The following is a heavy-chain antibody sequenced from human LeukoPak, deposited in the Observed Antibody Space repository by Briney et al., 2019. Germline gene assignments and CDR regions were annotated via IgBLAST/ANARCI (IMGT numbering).Heavy chain of an antibody. V-gene: IGHV4-34*01. D-gene: IGHD3-22*01. CDR2: INHSGST. J-gene: IGHJ4*02. Sequence: SETLSLTCAVYGGSVSGYYWSWIRQPPGKGLEWIGEINHSGSTNSNTSLKSQATISVDTSKNQFSLKRRSVTAADTAVYYCARVTGYVIEDYFDYWGQGTLVTVSS. CDR3: ARVTGYVIEDYFDY. CDR1: GGSVSGYY.